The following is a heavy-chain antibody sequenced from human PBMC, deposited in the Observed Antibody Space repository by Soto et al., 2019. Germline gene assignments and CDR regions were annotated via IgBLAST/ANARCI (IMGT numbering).Heavy chain of an antibody. J-gene: IGHJ4*02. D-gene: IGHD2-2*01. Sequence: PGGSLRLSCAASGFTFGSYDMHWVRQPPGKGLEWVAVISYDGSNKYYAESVKGRFTISRDNSKNTLYLQMNSLRAEDTAVYYCARISPIMPQGYWGQGTRVTVSS. CDR1: GFTFGSYD. CDR3: ARISPIMPQGY. CDR2: ISYDGSNK. V-gene: IGHV3-30*03.